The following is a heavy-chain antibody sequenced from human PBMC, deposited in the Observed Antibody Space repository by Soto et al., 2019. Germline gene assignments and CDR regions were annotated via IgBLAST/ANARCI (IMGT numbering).Heavy chain of an antibody. D-gene: IGHD4-17*01. CDR2: IYSGGGT. V-gene: IGHV3-66*01. J-gene: IGHJ4*02. Sequence: VRQAPGKGLEWVSLIYSGGGTDYAESVKGRFTISRDNSKNTLYLQMNSLKAEDTGIYYCATRMTTAPYWGQGTVVTGSS. CDR3: ATRMTTAPY.